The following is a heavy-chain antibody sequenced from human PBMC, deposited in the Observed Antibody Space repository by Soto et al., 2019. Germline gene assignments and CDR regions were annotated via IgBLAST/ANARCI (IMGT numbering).Heavy chain of an antibody. J-gene: IGHJ4*02. V-gene: IGHV3-7*01. CDR1: GFTFSSYG. D-gene: IGHD6-6*01. Sequence: VQLVESGGGVVQPGRSLRLSCAASGFTFSSYGMHWVRQAPGKGLEWVANIKGDGSEKYYVDPVKGRFTISRDNAMNSLYLQMNSLRAEDTAVYYCATSLIRGQGALVTVSS. CDR3: ATSLI. CDR2: IKGDGSEK.